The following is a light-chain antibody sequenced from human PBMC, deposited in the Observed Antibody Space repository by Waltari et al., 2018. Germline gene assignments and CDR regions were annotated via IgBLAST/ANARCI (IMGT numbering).Light chain of an antibody. V-gene: IGLV3-21*01. CDR2: DAS. J-gene: IGLJ3*02. CDR1: DIGSKS. CDR3: QVWDSTSDHRV. Sequence: SYVLTQPPSLPVAPGKTARITCGGNDIGSKSVHWYQQRPGQAPVLVVYDASGRPSGIPERFSGSNSGNAVTLTISGVEAGDEADYYCQVWDSTSDHRVFGGGTKLTVL.